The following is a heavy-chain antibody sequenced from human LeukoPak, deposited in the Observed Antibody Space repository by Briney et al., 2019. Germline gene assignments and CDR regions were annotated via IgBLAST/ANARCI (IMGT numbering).Heavy chain of an antibody. CDR2: INHSGST. V-gene: IGHV4-34*01. CDR3: ARGPSGGSSGYYYMNY. CDR1: GGSFSGYY. J-gene: IGHJ4*02. Sequence: SETLSLTCAVYGGSFSGYYWSWIRQPPGKGLEWIGEINHSGSTNYNPSLKSRVTISVDTSKNQFSLKLSSVTAADTAVYYCARGPSGGSSGYYYMNYWGQGTLVTVSS. D-gene: IGHD3-22*01.